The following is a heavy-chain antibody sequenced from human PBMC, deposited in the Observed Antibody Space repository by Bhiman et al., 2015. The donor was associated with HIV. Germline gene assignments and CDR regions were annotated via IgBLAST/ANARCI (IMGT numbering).Heavy chain of an antibody. Sequence: EVQLVESGGGLVQPGGSLRLSCAASGFTFSSYAMHWVRQAPGKGLEYVSAISSNGGSTYYANSVKGRFTISRDNSKNTLYLQMGSLRAEDMAVYYCARGHNNFWSPGSVMDVWGQGTTVTVSS. V-gene: IGHV3-64*01. D-gene: IGHD3-3*01. J-gene: IGHJ6*02. CDR2: ISSNGGST. CDR3: ARGHNNFWSPGSVMDV. CDR1: GFTFSSYA.